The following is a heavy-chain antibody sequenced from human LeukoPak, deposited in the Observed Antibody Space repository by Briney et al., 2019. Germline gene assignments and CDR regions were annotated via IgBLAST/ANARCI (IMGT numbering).Heavy chain of an antibody. V-gene: IGHV4-4*07. CDR2: IYTSGST. CDR1: GGSISSYY. Sequence: SETLSLTCTVSGGSISSYYWSWIRQPAGKGLEWIGRIYTSGSTNYNPSLKSRVTMSVDTSKNQFSLKLSSVTAADTAVYYCARGSSYVWGSYRYRNWFDPWGQGTLVTVSS. D-gene: IGHD3-16*02. CDR3: ARGSSYVWGSYRYRNWFDP. J-gene: IGHJ5*02.